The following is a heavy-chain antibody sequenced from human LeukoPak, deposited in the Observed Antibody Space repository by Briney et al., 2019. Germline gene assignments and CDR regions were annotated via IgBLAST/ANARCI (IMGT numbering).Heavy chain of an antibody. D-gene: IGHD2-2*01. CDR2: MNPNSGNT. CDR1: GYTFTSYD. Sequence: ASVKVSCKASGYTFTSYDINWVRQAPGQGLEWMGWMNPNSGNTGYAQKFQGRVTMTRNTSISTAYMELSSLRSEDTAVYYCARDRYCSSTSCYGAFDIWGQGTMVTVSS. CDR3: ARDRYCSSTSCYGAFDI. V-gene: IGHV1-8*01. J-gene: IGHJ3*02.